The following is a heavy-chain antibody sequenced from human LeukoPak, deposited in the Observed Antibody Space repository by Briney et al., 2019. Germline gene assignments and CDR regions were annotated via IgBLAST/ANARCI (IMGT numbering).Heavy chain of an antibody. J-gene: IGHJ4*02. V-gene: IGHV3-74*01. CDR1: GFTFRTYW. CDR3: GRDLGGRWSY. D-gene: IGHD5-24*01. Sequence: GGSLRLSCAVSGFTFRTYWMHWVRQVPGEGLVWVSRINEDGTNTNYADSVRGRFSISRDNAKNTLYLQMDSLRAEDTAVYYCGRDLGGRWSYWGQGTLVTVSS. CDR2: INEDGTNT.